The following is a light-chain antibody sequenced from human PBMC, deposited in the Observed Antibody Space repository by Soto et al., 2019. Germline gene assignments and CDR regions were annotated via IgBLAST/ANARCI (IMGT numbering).Light chain of an antibody. Sequence: EIVMTQSPATLSVSRGERATLSCWASQSVSSNLAWYQQKPGQAPRLLIYDVSTRATGIPTRFTGSGSGTEFILTITSLQSEDSAVYYCQEYNTWPWTFGQGTKVDIK. V-gene: IGKV3D-15*01. CDR1: QSVSSN. J-gene: IGKJ1*01. CDR3: QEYNTWPWT. CDR2: DVS.